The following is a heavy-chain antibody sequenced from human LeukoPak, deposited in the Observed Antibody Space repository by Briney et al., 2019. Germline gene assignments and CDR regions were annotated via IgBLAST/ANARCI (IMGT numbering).Heavy chain of an antibody. CDR2: ISSSGSHM. CDR3: ARLTFGGVIGFDY. CDR1: GFTFSSYS. D-gene: IGHD3-16*02. J-gene: IGHJ4*02. Sequence: GGSLRLSCAASGFTFSSYSMHWVRQAPGKGLEWVSSISSSGSHMYYADSVKGRFTISRDNAKNSLYLQMNSLRAEDTAVYYCARLTFGGVIGFDYWGQGTLVTVSS. V-gene: IGHV3-21*01.